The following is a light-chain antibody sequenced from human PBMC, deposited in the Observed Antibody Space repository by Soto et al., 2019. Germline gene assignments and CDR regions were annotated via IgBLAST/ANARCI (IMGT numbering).Light chain of an antibody. J-gene: IGKJ5*01. CDR1: QSVTSIY. V-gene: IGKV3-20*01. Sequence: IVLTQSPDTLSLSQGERATLSCRASQSVTSIYLAWYQQKPGQAPRLLIYEASSRATGIPDRFSGSGSGTDFTLTISRLEPEDFAVFYCQQYGSSITFGQGTRLE. CDR3: QQYGSSIT. CDR2: EAS.